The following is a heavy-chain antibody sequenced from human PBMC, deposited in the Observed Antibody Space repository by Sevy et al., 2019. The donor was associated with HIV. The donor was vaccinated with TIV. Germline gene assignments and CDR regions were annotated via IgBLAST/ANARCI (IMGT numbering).Heavy chain of an antibody. D-gene: IGHD5-12*01. CDR1: GFVFRDSY. Sequence: GGSLRLSCAASGFVFRDSYMNWIRQAPGKGLESVAFISSSGPTISYADSVKGRFIISRDNVKRSLYLQMNSLGAEDTAVYYGARDMGYDGNANHHYYFELWGRGALGTVS. J-gene: IGHJ2*01. V-gene: IGHV3-11*04. CDR2: ISSSGPTI. CDR3: ARDMGYDGNANHHYYFEL.